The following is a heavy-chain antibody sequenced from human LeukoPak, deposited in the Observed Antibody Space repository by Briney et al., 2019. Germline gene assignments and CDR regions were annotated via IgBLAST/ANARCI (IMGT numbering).Heavy chain of an antibody. CDR3: ARIPGDYYGSGRQAYEFDY. Sequence: ASVKVSCKASGGTFSSYAISWVRQAPGQGLEWMGRIIPILGIANYAQKFQGRVTITADKSTSTAYMELSSLRSEDTAVYYCARIPGDYYGSGRQAYEFDYWGQGTLVTVSS. CDR2: IIPILGIA. J-gene: IGHJ4*02. D-gene: IGHD3-10*01. V-gene: IGHV1-69*04. CDR1: GGTFSSYA.